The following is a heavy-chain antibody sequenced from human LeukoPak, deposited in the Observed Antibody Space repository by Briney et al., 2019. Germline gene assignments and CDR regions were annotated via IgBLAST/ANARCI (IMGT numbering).Heavy chain of an antibody. CDR2: FDPEDGET. Sequence: ASVKVSCKVSGYTLTELSMHWVRQAPGKGLEWMGGFDPEDGETIYAQKFQGRVTMTEDTSTDTAYMELSSLRSEDTAVYFCARVAFSKYHYYMDVWGKGTTVTVSS. CDR3: ARVAFSKYHYYMDV. D-gene: IGHD4-11*01. V-gene: IGHV1-24*01. CDR1: GYTLTELS. J-gene: IGHJ6*03.